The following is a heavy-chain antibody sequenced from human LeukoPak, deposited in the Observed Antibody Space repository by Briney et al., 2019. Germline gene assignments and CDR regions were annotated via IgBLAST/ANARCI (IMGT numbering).Heavy chain of an antibody. CDR2: INTDGSHT. J-gene: IGHJ4*02. Sequence: PGGSLRLSCAASRFTFRYYWIHWVRQVPGKGLVWLSRINTDGSHTNYADSVKDRFTMSRDNAKNTVHLQMNSLTAEDTAVYYCARVEVGPTYFDLWGKGTLVTVSS. D-gene: IGHD1-26*01. CDR3: ARVEVGPTYFDL. V-gene: IGHV3-74*01. CDR1: RFTFRYYW.